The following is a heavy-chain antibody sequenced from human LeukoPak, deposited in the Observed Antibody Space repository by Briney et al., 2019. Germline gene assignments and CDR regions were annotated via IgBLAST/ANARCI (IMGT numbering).Heavy chain of an antibody. D-gene: IGHD3-10*01. J-gene: IGHJ4*02. CDR1: GFTFITYA. Sequence: GGSLRLSCAASGFTFITYAMNWVRQAQGKGLEWVSAISVSGGNADYADSVKGRFTISRDNSKNTLYLQMNSLSAEDTAVYYCARAYGFTDYWGQGTLVTVSS. V-gene: IGHV3-23*01. CDR2: ISVSGGNA. CDR3: ARAYGFTDY.